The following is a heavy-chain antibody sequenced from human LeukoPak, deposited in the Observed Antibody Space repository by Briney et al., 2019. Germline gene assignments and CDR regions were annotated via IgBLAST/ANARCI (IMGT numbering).Heavy chain of an antibody. CDR2: INHSGSS. J-gene: IGHJ4*02. Sequence: PSETLSLTCAVYGGSFSGYYWSWIRQPPGKGLEWIGEINHSGSSTYNPSLKSRVTISLDTSKNQFSLNLSSVTAADTAVYYCARLRRMVRGIRWGFDSWGQGTLVTVSS. D-gene: IGHD3-10*01. V-gene: IGHV4-34*01. CDR3: ARLRRMVRGIRWGFDS. CDR1: GGSFSGYY.